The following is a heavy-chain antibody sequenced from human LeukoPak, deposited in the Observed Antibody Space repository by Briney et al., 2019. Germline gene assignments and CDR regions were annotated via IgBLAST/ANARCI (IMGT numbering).Heavy chain of an antibody. Sequence: GGSLRLSCVASGFTFSNYAMTWVRQAPGKGLEWVSAITGSGDTTYYADSVKGRFTISRDNSKNTLYLLMNSLRVDDTAVYFCAKRNPHTSGWYEYWGQGTLVTVSS. CDR3: AKRNPHTSGWYEY. CDR1: GFTFSNYA. CDR2: ITGSGDTT. V-gene: IGHV3-23*01. D-gene: IGHD6-19*01. J-gene: IGHJ4*02.